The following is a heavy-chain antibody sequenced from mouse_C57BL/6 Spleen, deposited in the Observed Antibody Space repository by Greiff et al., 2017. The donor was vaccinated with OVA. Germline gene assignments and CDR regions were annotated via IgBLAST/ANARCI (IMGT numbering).Heavy chain of an antibody. V-gene: IGHV3-6*01. CDR3: AREGGWFAY. Sequence: EVKLMESGPGLVKPSQSLSLTCSVTGYSITSGYYWNWIRQFPGNKLEWMGYISYDGSNNYNPSLKNRISITRDTSKNQCFLKLNSVTTEDTATYYCAREGGWFAYWGQGTLVTVSA. CDR1: GYSITSGYY. J-gene: IGHJ3*01. CDR2: ISYDGSN.